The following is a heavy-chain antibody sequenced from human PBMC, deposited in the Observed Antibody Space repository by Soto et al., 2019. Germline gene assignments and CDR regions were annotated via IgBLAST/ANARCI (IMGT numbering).Heavy chain of an antibody. Sequence: GGSLRLSCAASGFTVSSNYMSWVRQAPGKGLEWVSVIYSGDITYYADSVKGRFTISRDNSKNTLYLQMNSLRAEDTAVYYCVREESRGYYYYMDVWGKGTTVTVSS. V-gene: IGHV3-66*01. J-gene: IGHJ6*03. CDR2: IYSGDIT. CDR3: VREESRGYYYYMDV. CDR1: GFTVSSNY. D-gene: IGHD3-10*01.